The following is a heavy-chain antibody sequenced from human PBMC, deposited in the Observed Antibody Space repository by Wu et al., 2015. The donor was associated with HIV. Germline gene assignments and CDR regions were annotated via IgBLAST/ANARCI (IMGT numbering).Heavy chain of an antibody. CDR2: TTPMFGST. Sequence: QVHLVQSGAEVKKPGSSVKVSCKASGGIFTKYDINWVRQAPGKGLEWMGGTTPMFGSTNYAQKFQGRVTITSDVYTGTVYLELSSLRSEDTAIYYCARELEDPTIMVRAGFDPWGQGTLVTVSS. J-gene: IGHJ5*02. V-gene: IGHV1-69*05. CDR1: GGIFTKYD. CDR3: ARELEDPTIMVRAGFDP. D-gene: IGHD3-10*01.